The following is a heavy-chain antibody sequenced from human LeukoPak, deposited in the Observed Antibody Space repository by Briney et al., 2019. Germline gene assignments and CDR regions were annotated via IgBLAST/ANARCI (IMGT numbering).Heavy chain of an antibody. CDR2: ISGSGGIT. V-gene: IGHV3-23*01. Sequence: PGGSLRLSCAASGFTFSSYAMSWVRQAPGKGLEWVSAISGSGGITSYADSVKGRFTISRDNAKNSLYLQMNSLRAEDTAVYYCARGGRGSPFDYWGQGTLVPVSS. CDR3: ARGGRGSPFDY. CDR1: GFTFSSYA. J-gene: IGHJ4*02. D-gene: IGHD3-10*01.